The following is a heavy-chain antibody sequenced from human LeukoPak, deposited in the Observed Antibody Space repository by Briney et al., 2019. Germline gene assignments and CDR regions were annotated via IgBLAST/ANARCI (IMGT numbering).Heavy chain of an antibody. CDR3: ARDSLSGAFDI. CDR2: IYTSGAA. Sequence: SETLSLTCTVYSGSISGYYWSWIRQPAGKGLEWIGRIYTSGAANYNPSLKSRVTMSIDTSNNQFSLKLSSVTAADTAVYYCARDSLSGAFDIWGQGTMVTVSS. CDR1: SGSISGYY. V-gene: IGHV4-4*07. J-gene: IGHJ3*02. D-gene: IGHD3-16*01.